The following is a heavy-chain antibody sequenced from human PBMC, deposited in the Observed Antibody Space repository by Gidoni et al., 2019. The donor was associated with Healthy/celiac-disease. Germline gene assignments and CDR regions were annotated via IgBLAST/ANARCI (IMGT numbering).Heavy chain of an antibody. V-gene: IGHV1-2*02. CDR3: ARPYCSSTSCSYYFDY. CDR2: INPNSGGT. CDR1: GYTFTGYY. Sequence: KVSCKASGYTFTGYYMHWVRQAPGQGLGWMGWINPNSGGTNYAQKFQGRVTMTRDTSISTAYMELSRLRSDDTAVYYCARPYCSSTSCSYYFDYWGQGTLVTVSS. D-gene: IGHD2-2*01. J-gene: IGHJ4*02.